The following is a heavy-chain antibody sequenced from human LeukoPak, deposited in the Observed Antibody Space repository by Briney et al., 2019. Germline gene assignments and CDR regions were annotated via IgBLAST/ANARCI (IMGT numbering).Heavy chain of an antibody. V-gene: IGHV3-11*01. D-gene: IGHD1-14*01. J-gene: IGHJ4*02. Sequence: GGSLRLSCAASGFTFSNYGMTWIRQAPGQGLEWMSYISGSGDIIYYADSVKGRFAISRDNSKKSLFLQMNNTGAEDTAVSYCERPGIGGHYLDYWGQGTQVTVSS. CDR1: GFTFSNYG. CDR3: ERPGIGGHYLDY. CDR2: ISGSGDII.